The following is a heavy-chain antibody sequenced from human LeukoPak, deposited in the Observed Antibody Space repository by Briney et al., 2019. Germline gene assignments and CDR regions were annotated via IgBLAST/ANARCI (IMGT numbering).Heavy chain of an antibody. CDR1: GSSFTGYY. J-gene: IGHJ4*02. CDR3: ARGRDYYDRGGRLDF. CDR2: INHSGNT. D-gene: IGHD3-22*01. V-gene: IGHV4-34*01. Sequence: SETLSLTCGVHGSSFTGYYWTWIRQPPGKGLEWIGEINHSGNTNYNASLKSRVSISVDTSKNQFSLDLTSVTAADTAVYYCARGRDYYDRGGRLDFWDQGTLVTVSS.